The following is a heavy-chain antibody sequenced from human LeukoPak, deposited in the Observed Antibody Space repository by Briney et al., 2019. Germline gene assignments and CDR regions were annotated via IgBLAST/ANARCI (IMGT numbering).Heavy chain of an antibody. V-gene: IGHV3-30*18. J-gene: IGHJ4*02. CDR3: AKDLTGFCSGGSCYNFDY. CDR1: GFTFSSYG. CDR2: ISYDGSNK. D-gene: IGHD2-15*01. Sequence: GGSLRLSCAASGFTFSSYGMHWVRQDPGKGLEWVAVISYDGSNKYYADSVKGRFTISRDNSKNTLYLQMNSLRAEDTAVYYCAKDLTGFCSGGSCYNFDYWGQGTLVTVSS.